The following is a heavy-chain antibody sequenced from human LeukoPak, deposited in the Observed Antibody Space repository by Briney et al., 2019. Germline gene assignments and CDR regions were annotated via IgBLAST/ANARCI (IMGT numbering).Heavy chain of an antibody. V-gene: IGHV3-33*01. J-gene: IGHJ4*02. CDR2: IWYDGTNK. CDR1: GFTFSSCG. Sequence: PGGSLRLSCAASGFTFSSCGMHWVRQAPGKGLEWVAVIWYDGTNKYYADPVKGRFTISRDNSKNTLYLQMNSLRAEDTAVYYCARGRDGYNWIDYWGQGTLVTVSS. D-gene: IGHD5-24*01. CDR3: ARGRDGYNWIDY.